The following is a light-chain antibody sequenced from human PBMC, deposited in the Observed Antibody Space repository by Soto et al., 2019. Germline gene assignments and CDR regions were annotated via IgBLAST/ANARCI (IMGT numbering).Light chain of an antibody. V-gene: IGLV2-8*01. J-gene: IGLJ3*02. CDR1: SRDVGGYNY. CDR3: SSYAGSNNWV. CDR2: EVS. Sequence: QSALTQPPSASGSRGQSVTISCTGTSRDVGGYNYVSWYQQYPGKAPKLMIYEVSKWPSGVPDRFSGSKSGNTASLTVSGLQAEDEADYYCSSYAGSNNWVFGGGTKVTVL.